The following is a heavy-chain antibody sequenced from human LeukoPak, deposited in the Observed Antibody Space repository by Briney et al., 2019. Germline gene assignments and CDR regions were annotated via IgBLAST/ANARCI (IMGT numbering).Heavy chain of an antibody. D-gene: IGHD5-12*01. J-gene: IGHJ6*02. CDR2: IDDSGNT. Sequence: PSETLSLTCAVSGGSISRYFWTWIRQPPGKGLEWIGNIDDSGNTNYNPSLKSRVTISVDPSKNQFSLRLSYVTAVDTAVFYCARQGVGYSGSASKRYYYGLDVWGQGTTVTVSS. CDR3: ARQGVGYSGSASKRYYYGLDV. CDR1: GGSISRYF. V-gene: IGHV4-59*08.